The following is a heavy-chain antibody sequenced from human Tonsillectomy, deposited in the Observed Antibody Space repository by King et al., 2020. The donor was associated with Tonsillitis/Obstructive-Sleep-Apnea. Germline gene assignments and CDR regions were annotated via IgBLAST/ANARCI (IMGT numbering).Heavy chain of an antibody. CDR1: GYTFTSYD. D-gene: IGHD2-2*01. CDR2: MNPNSGNT. CDR3: VRGSWGFGNSTSCYPDY. J-gene: IGHJ4*02. V-gene: IGHV1-8*01. Sequence: VQLVESGAEVKKPGASVKVSCTASGYTFTSYDINWVRQATGQGLEWMGWMNPNSGNTGYAQTFQGRVTMTRHTSISTAYMELSSLRSDDTAVYYCVRGSWGFGNSTSCYPDYWGQGTLVTVSS.